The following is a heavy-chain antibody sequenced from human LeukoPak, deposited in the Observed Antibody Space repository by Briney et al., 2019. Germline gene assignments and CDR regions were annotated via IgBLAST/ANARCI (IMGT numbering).Heavy chain of an antibody. CDR1: GGTFSNHA. Sequence: SVKVSCKASGGTFSNHAVSWVRQAPGQELEWMGGTTPIFGSANYAQKFQGRVTIATDESTSTAYMELSSLRSEDTAVYYCARAPLYFDSSGYSMDAFDIWGQGTMVTVSS. D-gene: IGHD3-22*01. J-gene: IGHJ3*02. CDR2: TTPIFGSA. V-gene: IGHV1-69*05. CDR3: ARAPLYFDSSGYSMDAFDI.